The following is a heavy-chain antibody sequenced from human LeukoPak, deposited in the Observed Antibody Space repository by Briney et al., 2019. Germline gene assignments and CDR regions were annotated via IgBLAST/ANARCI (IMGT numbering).Heavy chain of an antibody. CDR2: IIPIFGTA. J-gene: IGHJ4*02. CDR1: GGTFSSYA. Sequence: SVKVSCKASGGTFSSYAISWVRQAPGQGLEWMGGIIPIFGTANYAQKFQGRVTITTDESTSTACMELSSLRSEDTAVYYCATPVGYGSGRILTGAYYFDYWGQGTLVTVSS. CDR3: ATPVGYGSGRILTGAYYFDY. D-gene: IGHD3-10*01. V-gene: IGHV1-69*05.